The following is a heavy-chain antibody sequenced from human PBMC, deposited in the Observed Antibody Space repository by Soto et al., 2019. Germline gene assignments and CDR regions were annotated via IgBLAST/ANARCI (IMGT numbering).Heavy chain of an antibody. D-gene: IGHD1-26*01. CDR2: IYHSGST. J-gene: IGHJ4*02. Sequence: SETLSLTCAVSGFSLSSGYYLGWVLQPPGKGLECIGTIYHSGSTYYNPSLKSRVTISVDTSKNQFSLKLDSVTAADTAVYYCARGKWEPYYFDYWGQGTLVTVSS. CDR3: ARGKWEPYYFDY. V-gene: IGHV4-38-2*01. CDR1: GFSLSSGYY.